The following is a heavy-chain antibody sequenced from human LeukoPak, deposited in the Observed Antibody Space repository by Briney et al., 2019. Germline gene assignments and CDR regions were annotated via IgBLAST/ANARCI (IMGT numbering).Heavy chain of an antibody. Sequence: GGSLRLSCAASGFTFNDYAMSWVRQAPGKGLEWVAVISYDGSNKYYADSVRGPFTISRDNSKNTLYLQLNSLRAEDTAVYYCARGYSYGYDYYYGIDVWGQGTTVTVSS. CDR3: ARGYSYGYDYYYGIDV. D-gene: IGHD5-18*01. CDR1: GFTFNDYA. J-gene: IGHJ6*02. CDR2: ISYDGSNK. V-gene: IGHV3-30-3*01.